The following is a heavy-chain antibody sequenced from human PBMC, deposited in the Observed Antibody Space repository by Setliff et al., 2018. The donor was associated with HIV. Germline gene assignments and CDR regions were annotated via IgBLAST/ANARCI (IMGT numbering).Heavy chain of an antibody. CDR1: GGSFSGYY. D-gene: IGHD6-13*01. V-gene: IGHV4-34*01. J-gene: IGHJ4*02. CDR2: INHSGST. Sequence: PSETLSLTCAVYGGSFSGYYWSWIRQPPGKGLEWIGEINHSGSTNYNPSLKSRVTISVDTSKNQFSLKLSSVTAADTAVYYCARESEAAADFWGQGTLVTVPS. CDR3: ARESEAAADF.